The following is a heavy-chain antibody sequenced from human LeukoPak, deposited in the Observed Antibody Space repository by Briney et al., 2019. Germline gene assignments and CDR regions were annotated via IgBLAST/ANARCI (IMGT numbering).Heavy chain of an antibody. J-gene: IGHJ4*02. V-gene: IGHV4-39*01. CDR3: ARRDVGATIDY. D-gene: IGHD1-26*01. CDR2: ILYSGRT. CDR1: GDSISSIRFY. Sequence: SETLSLTCTVSGDSISSIRFYWAWIRQPPGKGLEWIGSILYSGRTFYNPSLKSRVTISVDTSKNQFSLRLGSVTASDTAVYYCARRDVGATIDYWGQGTLVTVSS.